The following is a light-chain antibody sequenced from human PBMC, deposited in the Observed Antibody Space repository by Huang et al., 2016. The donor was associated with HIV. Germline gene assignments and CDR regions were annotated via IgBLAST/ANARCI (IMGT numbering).Light chain of an antibody. CDR1: QTIITY. J-gene: IGKJ2*01. CDR2: AAS. CDR3: QQSYNTPPFT. Sequence: DIQMTQSPSSLSASVGDRVTITCRASQTIITYLNWYQQKPGKAPKLLIYAASSWQTGVPSKFSGSGSGTEFALTISSLEPEDFATYYCQQSYNTPPFTFGQGTKLEI. V-gene: IGKV1-39*01.